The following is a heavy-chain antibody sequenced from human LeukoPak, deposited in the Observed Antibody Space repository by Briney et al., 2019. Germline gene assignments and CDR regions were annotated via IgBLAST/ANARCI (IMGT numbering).Heavy chain of an antibody. CDR3: ARGVVPAAILPVGWFDP. V-gene: IGHV1-69*04. J-gene: IGHJ5*02. Sequence: SVKVSCKASGGTFSSYAISWVRQAPGQGLEWMGRIIPILGIANYAQKFQGRVTITADKSTSTAYMELSSLRSEGTAVYYCARGVVPAAILPVGWFDPWGQGTLVTVSS. CDR1: GGTFSSYA. D-gene: IGHD2-2*02. CDR2: IIPILGIA.